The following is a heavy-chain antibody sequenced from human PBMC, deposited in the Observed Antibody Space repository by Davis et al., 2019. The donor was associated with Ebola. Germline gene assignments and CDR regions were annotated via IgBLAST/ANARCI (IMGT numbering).Heavy chain of an antibody. CDR3: ARRDSSSWYREYYFDY. J-gene: IGHJ4*02. D-gene: IGHD6-13*01. V-gene: IGHV4-39*01. Sequence: MPSETLSLTCTVSGGSISSSSYYWGWIRQPPGKGLEWIGSIYYSGSTYYNPSLKSRVTISVDTSKNQFSLKLSSVTAADTAVYYCARRDSSSWYREYYFDYWGQGTLVTVSS. CDR2: IYYSGST. CDR1: GGSISSSSYY.